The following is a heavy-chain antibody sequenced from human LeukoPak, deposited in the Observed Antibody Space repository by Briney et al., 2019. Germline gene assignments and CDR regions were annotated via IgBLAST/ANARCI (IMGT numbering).Heavy chain of an antibody. Sequence: SETLSLTCTVSGGSISSSSYYWGWIRQPPGKGLEWIGSIYYSGSTYYNPSPKSRVTISVDTSKNQFSLKLSSVTAADTAVYYCARPVGVPAARTGDWFDPWGQGTLVTVSS. V-gene: IGHV4-39*01. D-gene: IGHD2-2*01. CDR1: GGSISSSSYY. CDR3: ARPVGVPAARTGDWFDP. CDR2: IYYSGST. J-gene: IGHJ5*02.